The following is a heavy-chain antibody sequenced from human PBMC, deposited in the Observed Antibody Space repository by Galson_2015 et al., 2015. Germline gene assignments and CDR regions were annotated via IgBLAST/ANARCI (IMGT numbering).Heavy chain of an antibody. Sequence: SLRLSCAASGFTFSSYSMNWVRRAPGEGLEWVSYISSSSSTVYYADSVKGRFTISRDNAKNSLYLQMNSLRDEDTAVYYCARDQSNKAVYYRSPYWYFDLWGRGTLVPVSS. CDR3: ARDQSNKAVYYRSPYWYFDL. CDR1: GFTFSSYS. CDR2: ISSSSSTV. J-gene: IGHJ2*01. D-gene: IGHD1-14*01. V-gene: IGHV3-48*02.